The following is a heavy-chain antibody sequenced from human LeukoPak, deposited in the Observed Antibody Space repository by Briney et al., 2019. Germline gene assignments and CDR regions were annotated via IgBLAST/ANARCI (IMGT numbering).Heavy chain of an antibody. CDR2: INSDGSST. CDR3: AGESPPSGTGDY. CDR1: GFTFSSYW. V-gene: IGHV3-74*01. D-gene: IGHD2-8*02. J-gene: IGHJ4*02. Sequence: GGSLRLSCAASGFTFSSYWMHWIRQAPGKGLVWVSRINSDGSSTSYADSVKGRFTISRDNAKNTLYLQMNSLRAEDTAVYYCAGESPPSGTGDYWGQGTLVTVSS.